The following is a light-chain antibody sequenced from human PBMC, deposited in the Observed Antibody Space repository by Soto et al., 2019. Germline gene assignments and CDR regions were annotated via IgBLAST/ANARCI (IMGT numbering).Light chain of an antibody. Sequence: EIVLTQSPDTLSLSPGERATLSCRTSQSLSSNYLAWYQQRPGQAPRLLIYGASSRATGIPDRFSGSGSGTDFTLTISRLEPEDFAVYYCQQFSSYPLTFGGGTKVDIK. CDR2: GAS. V-gene: IGKV3-20*01. CDR3: QQFSSYPLT. CDR1: QSLSSNY. J-gene: IGKJ4*01.